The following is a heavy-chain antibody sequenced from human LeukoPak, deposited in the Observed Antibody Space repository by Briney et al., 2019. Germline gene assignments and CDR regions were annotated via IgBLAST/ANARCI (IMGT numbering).Heavy chain of an antibody. Sequence: GGSLRLSCAVSGLTFSSYAMTWVRQAPGKGLEQVSVIYSGGSTYYADSVKGRFTISRDNSKNTLYLQMNTLRAEDTAVYYCARSPTTVTHGGGFDYWGQGTLVTVSS. CDR2: IYSGGST. D-gene: IGHD4-17*01. V-gene: IGHV3-66*01. J-gene: IGHJ4*02. CDR1: GLTFSSYA. CDR3: ARSPTTVTHGGGFDY.